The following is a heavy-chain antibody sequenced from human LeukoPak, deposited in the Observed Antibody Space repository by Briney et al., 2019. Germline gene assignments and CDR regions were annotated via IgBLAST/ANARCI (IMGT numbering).Heavy chain of an antibody. CDR3: ARELGDGYILFYLDY. CDR1: GFTFDDYG. D-gene: IGHD5-24*01. V-gene: IGHV3-20*04. CDR2: INWNGGST. Sequence: GGSLRLSCAASGFTFDDYGMSWVRQAPGKGLEWVSGINWNGGSTGYADSVKGRFTISRDNAKNSLYLQMNSLRAEDTALYYCARELGDGYILFYLDYWGQGTLVTVSS. J-gene: IGHJ4*02.